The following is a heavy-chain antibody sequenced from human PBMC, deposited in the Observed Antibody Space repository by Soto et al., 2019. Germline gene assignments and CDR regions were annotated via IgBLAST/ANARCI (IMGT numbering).Heavy chain of an antibody. CDR2: ISGSGGST. D-gene: IGHD2-2*01. CDR1: GFTFSSYA. J-gene: IGHJ5*02. V-gene: IGHV3-23*01. Sequence: EVQLLESGGGLVQPGGSLRLSCAASGFTFSSYAMSWVRQAPGKGLEWVSAISGSGGSTYYADSVKGRFTISRDNSKNPLYLQVNSLRAEDTAVYYCAKDPVVPSAHRNNWFAPWGQGTLVTVSS. CDR3: AKDPVVPSAHRNNWFAP.